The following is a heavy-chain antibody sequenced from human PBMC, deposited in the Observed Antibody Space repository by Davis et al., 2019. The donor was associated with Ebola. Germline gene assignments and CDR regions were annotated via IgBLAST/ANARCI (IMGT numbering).Heavy chain of an antibody. Sequence: HSQTLSLTCAISGDRVSTKGTAWNWIRQSPSRGLEWLGRTYYTSKWNNDYAVSVKSRVIIYPDTSKNQFSLHLNSVTPDDTAVYYCARGWLRTGFDYWDQGAPVTVSS. CDR2: TYYTSKWNN. CDR1: GDRVSTKGTA. V-gene: IGHV6-1*01. CDR3: ARGWLRTGFDY. J-gene: IGHJ4*02. D-gene: IGHD5-12*01.